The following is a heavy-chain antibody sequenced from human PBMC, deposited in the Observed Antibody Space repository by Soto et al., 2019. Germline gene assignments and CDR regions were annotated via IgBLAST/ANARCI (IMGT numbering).Heavy chain of an antibody. CDR3: VKVPTGDLYYYGMDV. CDR2: ISNNGVST. D-gene: IGHD7-27*01. J-gene: IGHJ6*02. Sequence: GSLRLSCSASGFTFDSYAMHWVRQAPGKGLEYVSAISNNGVSTYYADSVKGRFSISRDNSKNTLYLQMSGLRAEDTAVYYCVKVPTGDLYYYGMDVWGQGTTATVSS. CDR1: GFTFDSYA. V-gene: IGHV3-64D*06.